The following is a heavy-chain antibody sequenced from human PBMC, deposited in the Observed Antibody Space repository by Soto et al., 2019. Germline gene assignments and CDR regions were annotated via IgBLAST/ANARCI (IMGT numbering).Heavy chain of an antibody. V-gene: IGHV1-8*01. J-gene: IGHJ6*03. Sequence: ASVKVSCKASGCTFTSYDINWVRQATGQGLEWMGWMNPNSGDTGYAQKFQGRVTMTRNTSISTAYMELSSLRSEDTAVYYCARNDPDYYYYYMDVWGKGTTVTVSS. CDR1: GCTFTSYD. D-gene: IGHD1-1*01. CDR2: MNPNSGDT. CDR3: ARNDPDYYYYYMDV.